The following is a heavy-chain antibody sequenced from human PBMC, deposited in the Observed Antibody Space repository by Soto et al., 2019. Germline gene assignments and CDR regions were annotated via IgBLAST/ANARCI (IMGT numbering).Heavy chain of an antibody. J-gene: IGHJ4*02. CDR1: GFTFDDYA. V-gene: IGHV3-9*01. D-gene: IGHD6-19*01. Sequence: EVQLVESGGGLVQPGRSLRLSCAASGFTFDDYAMHWVRQAPGKGLEWVSGISWNSGSIGYADSVKGRFTISRDNAKNSLYLQMNSLRAEDTALYYCAKDIGFGSGWYLLFDYWGQGTLVTVSS. CDR2: ISWNSGSI. CDR3: AKDIGFGSGWYLLFDY.